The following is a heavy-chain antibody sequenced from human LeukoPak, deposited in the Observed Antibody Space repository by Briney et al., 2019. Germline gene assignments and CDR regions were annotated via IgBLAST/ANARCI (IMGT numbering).Heavy chain of an antibody. D-gene: IGHD6-13*01. V-gene: IGHV4-59*11. CDR2: IYYSGST. J-gene: IGHJ4*02. CDR3: ARDSSSWYQGVDY. CDR1: SGSISRQY. Sequence: SETLSLTCTVSSGSISRQYWSWIRRPPGKGLEWIGFIYYSGSTNYNPSLKSRVTISVDTSKNQFSLKLSSVTAADTAVYYCARDSSSWYQGVDYWGQGTLVTVSS.